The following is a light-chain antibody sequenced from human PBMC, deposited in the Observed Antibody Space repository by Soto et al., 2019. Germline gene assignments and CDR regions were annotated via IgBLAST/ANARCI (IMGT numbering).Light chain of an antibody. Sequence: EIVMTQSPASLSVSPGERATLSCRASRSVSSNLAWYQQKPGQAPRLLVYGASTRATGIPARFSGSGSGTEFTLTISSLQSEDSAVYYCQHYDHWALTFGGGTKVEIK. CDR2: GAS. CDR3: QHYDHWALT. V-gene: IGKV3-15*01. CDR1: RSVSSN. J-gene: IGKJ4*01.